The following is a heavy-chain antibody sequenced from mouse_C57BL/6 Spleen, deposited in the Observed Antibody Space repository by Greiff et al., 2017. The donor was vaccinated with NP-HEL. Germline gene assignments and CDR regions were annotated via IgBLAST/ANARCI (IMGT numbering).Heavy chain of an antibody. CDR3: TFYYYGSSYHVLYAMDY. Sequence: EVKLMESGAELVRPGASVKLSCTASGFNIKDDYMHWVKQRPEQGLEWIGWIDPENGDTEYASKFQGKATITADTSSNTAYLQLSSLTSEDTAVYYCTFYYYGSSYHVLYAMDYWGQGTSVTVSS. D-gene: IGHD1-1*01. J-gene: IGHJ4*01. V-gene: IGHV14-4*01. CDR2: IDPENGDT. CDR1: GFNIKDDY.